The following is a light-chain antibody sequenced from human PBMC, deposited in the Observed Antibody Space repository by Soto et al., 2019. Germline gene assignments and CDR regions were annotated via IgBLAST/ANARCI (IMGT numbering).Light chain of an antibody. CDR1: SGHSSYA. V-gene: IGLV4-69*01. J-gene: IGLJ1*01. CDR3: QTWGTGFAYV. CDR2: LNSDGSH. Sequence: QPVLTQSPSASASLGASVKLTCTLSSGHSSYAIAWHQQQPEKGPRYLMKLNSDGSHSKGDGIPDRFSGSSSGAARYLTISSLQSEDEAEYYCQTWGTGFAYVFGTGTKVTVL.